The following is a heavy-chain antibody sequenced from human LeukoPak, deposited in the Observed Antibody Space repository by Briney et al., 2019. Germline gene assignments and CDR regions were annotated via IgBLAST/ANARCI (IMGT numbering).Heavy chain of an antibody. Sequence: PSETLSLTCTVSGGPISSSSYYWGWIRQPPGKGLEWIGSIYYSGSTYYNPSLKSRVTISVDTSKNQFSLKLSSVTAADTAVYYCARISGSQDYWGQGTLVTVSS. CDR1: GGPISSSSYY. V-gene: IGHV4-39*07. J-gene: IGHJ4*02. CDR3: ARISGSQDY. D-gene: IGHD1-26*01. CDR2: IYYSGST.